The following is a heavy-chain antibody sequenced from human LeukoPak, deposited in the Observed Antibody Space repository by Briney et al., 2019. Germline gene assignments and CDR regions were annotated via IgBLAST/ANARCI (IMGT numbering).Heavy chain of an antibody. V-gene: IGHV4-39*01. CDR1: GGSISSSSYY. D-gene: IGHD1-26*01. CDR3: ARLGAIVGSPLFYFDY. J-gene: IGHJ4*02. CDR2: IYYTGNS. Sequence: TSETLSLTCTVSGGSISSSSYYWGWIRQSPGKGLEWIGSIYYTGNSYYNPSLKSRVTIFVDTSKNQFSLKLSSVTAADTAVYYCARLGAIVGSPLFYFDYWGQGTLVTVSS.